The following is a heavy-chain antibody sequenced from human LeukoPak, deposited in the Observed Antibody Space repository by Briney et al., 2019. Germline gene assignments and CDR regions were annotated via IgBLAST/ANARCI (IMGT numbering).Heavy chain of an antibody. V-gene: IGHV3-30*02. CDR2: IRYDGSNK. D-gene: IGHD6-6*01. J-gene: IGHJ4*02. CDR1: GFTFSSYG. Sequence: PGGSLRLSCAASGFTFSSYGMHWVRQAPGKGLEWVAFIRYDGSNKYYADSVKGRFTISRDNSKNTLYLQMNSLRAEDTAVYYCAKGALAARYFDYWGQGTLVTVSS. CDR3: AKGALAARYFDY.